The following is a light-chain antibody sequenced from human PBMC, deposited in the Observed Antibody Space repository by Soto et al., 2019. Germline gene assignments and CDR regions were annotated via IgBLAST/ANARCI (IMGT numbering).Light chain of an antibody. CDR2: DDS. Sequence: SYELTQPPSVSVAPGQTARITCGGNNIGGKSVHWYQQKPGQAPVLVVYDDSDRPSGIPERFSGSNSGNTATLTISRVEAGDEADYYCQVWDSSSDHHYVFGTGTKVTVL. CDR1: NIGGKS. V-gene: IGLV3-21*02. J-gene: IGLJ1*01. CDR3: QVWDSSSDHHYV.